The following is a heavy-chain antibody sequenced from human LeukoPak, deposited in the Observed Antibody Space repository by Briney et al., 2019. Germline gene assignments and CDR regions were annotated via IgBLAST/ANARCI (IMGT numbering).Heavy chain of an antibody. CDR1: GYTFTRYY. J-gene: IGHJ4*02. CDR3: ATERGVVTGPADY. CDR2: INPKSGST. Sequence: ASVKVSCKASGYTFTRYYMHWVRQAPGQGLEWMGWINPKSGSTNYAQKFQGRVTMTRDTSINTAYMELGSLRSDDTALYYCATERGVVTGPADYWGQGTLVTVSS. D-gene: IGHD3-9*01. V-gene: IGHV1-2*02.